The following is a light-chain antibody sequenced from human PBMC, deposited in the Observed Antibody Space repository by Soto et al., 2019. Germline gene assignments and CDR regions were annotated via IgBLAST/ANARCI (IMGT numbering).Light chain of an antibody. Sequence: EIVMTQSPSTLSVSPGERATLSCRASQSVSNNLAWYQQKPGQAPRLLIYGASTRATGIPARFSGSGSGTEFTLTISSLQSEDFALYYCQQYGSSPQLTFGGGTKVDIK. CDR2: GAS. V-gene: IGKV3-15*01. J-gene: IGKJ4*01. CDR3: QQYGSSPQLT. CDR1: QSVSNN.